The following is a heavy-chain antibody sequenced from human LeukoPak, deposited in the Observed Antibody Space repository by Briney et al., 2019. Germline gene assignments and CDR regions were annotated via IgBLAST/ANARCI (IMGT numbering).Heavy chain of an antibody. V-gene: IGHV1-2*02. CDR2: INPNSGGA. CDR1: GYTFTDYY. D-gene: IGHD2-2*01. CDR3: ARGDGYCSSTSCGRGAFDI. Sequence: ASVKVSCKASGYTFTDYYMHWVRQAPGQGLEWMGWINPNSGGAYFARKFQGRVTMTRDTSISTAYMELSSLTSDDTAVYYCARGDGYCSSTSCGRGAFDIWGQGTMVTVSS. J-gene: IGHJ3*02.